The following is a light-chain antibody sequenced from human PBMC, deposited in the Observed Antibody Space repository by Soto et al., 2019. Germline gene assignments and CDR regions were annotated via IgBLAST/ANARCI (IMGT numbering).Light chain of an antibody. CDR2: GAS. Sequence: EIVLTQSPGTMSLSPGERATLSCRASQSVSSSYLAWYQQKPGQAPRLLIYGASSRATGIPDRVSGSGSGTDFPCTISRLEPEDFAVYYCQQYGRSPRTFGQGTK. CDR1: QSVSSSY. J-gene: IGKJ1*01. CDR3: QQYGRSPRT. V-gene: IGKV3-20*01.